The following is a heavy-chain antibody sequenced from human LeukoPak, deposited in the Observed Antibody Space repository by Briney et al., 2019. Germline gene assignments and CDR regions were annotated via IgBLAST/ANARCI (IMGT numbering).Heavy chain of an antibody. CDR3: ARRAGMGREGFDY. J-gene: IGHJ4*02. Sequence: SETLSLTCTVSGGSISSYYWSWIRQPPGKGLEWIGYIYTSGSPNFNPSLKSRVTISVDTSKNQFSLKLSSVTAVDTAVYYCARRAGMGREGFDYWGQGTLVTVSS. V-gene: IGHV4-4*09. CDR1: GGSISSYY. CDR2: IYTSGSP. D-gene: IGHD5-18*01.